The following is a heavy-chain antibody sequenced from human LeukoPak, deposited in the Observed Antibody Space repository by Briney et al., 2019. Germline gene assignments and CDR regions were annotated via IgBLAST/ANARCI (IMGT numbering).Heavy chain of an antibody. J-gene: IGHJ5*02. CDR2: IFYSGTT. D-gene: IGHD1-26*01. CDR1: GGSISSRGYY. V-gene: IGHV4-39*01. CDR3: ARQGLQARWFDP. Sequence: SETLSLTCTVSGGSISSRGYYWGWIRQPPGKGLEWIGSIFYSGTTYYNPSLKSRVTISVDTSKNQFSLKLSSVTAADTAVYYCARQGLQARWFDPWGQGTLVTVSS.